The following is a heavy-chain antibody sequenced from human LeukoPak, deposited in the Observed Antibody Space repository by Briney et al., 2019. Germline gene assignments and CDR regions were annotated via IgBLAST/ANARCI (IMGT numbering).Heavy chain of an antibody. CDR2: MNPNSGNT. V-gene: IGHV1-8*01. CDR3: ARTLIAARPGSWFDP. CDR1: GYTFTSYD. Sequence: GASVKVSCKASGYTFTSYDIHWVRQATGQGLEWMGWMNPNSGNTGYAQKFQGRVTMTRNTSISTAYMELSSLRSEDTAVYYCARTLIAARPGSWFDPWGQGTLVTVSS. J-gene: IGHJ5*02. D-gene: IGHD6-6*01.